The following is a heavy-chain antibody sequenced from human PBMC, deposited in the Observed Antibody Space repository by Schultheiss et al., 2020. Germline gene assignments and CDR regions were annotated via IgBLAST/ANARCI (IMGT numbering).Heavy chain of an antibody. J-gene: IGHJ4*02. CDR1: GDSISTSSHY. CDR2: IDYSGNA. Sequence: SETLSLTCTVSGDSISTSSHYWAWIRQRPWKGLEWIGNIDYSGNADYKPSLRSRISISVDTSKNQFSLELTSVTVADTAVYYCARHSRFPYDSSGYLGLVGYWGQGTLVTVSS. V-gene: IGHV4-39*01. CDR3: ARHSRFPYDSSGYLGLVGY. D-gene: IGHD3-22*01.